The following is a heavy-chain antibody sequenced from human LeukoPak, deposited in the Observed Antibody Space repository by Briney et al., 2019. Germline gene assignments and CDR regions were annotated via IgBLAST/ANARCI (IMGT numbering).Heavy chain of an antibody. J-gene: IGHJ4*02. CDR2: INQDGSEE. V-gene: IGHV3-7*01. Sequence: GGSLRLSCAASGFTFTRYWMAWVRQAPGKELEWISNINQDGSEEYYADSVRGRFTASRDNAKNSLYLQMNNLRAEDTAVYYCSNGIYSSSYWGQGAVVTVSS. CDR3: SNGIYSSSY. CDR1: GFTFTRYW. D-gene: IGHD6-6*01.